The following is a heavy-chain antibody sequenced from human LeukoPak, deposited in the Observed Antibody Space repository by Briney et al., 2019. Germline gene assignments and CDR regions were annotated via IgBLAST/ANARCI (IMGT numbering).Heavy chain of an antibody. D-gene: IGHD3-22*01. CDR1: GGSINNYY. V-gene: IGHV4-59*01. Sequence: SETPSLTCTVSGGSINNYYWSWIRQPPGKGLEWIGNIYYSGSTNYNPSLKSRVTISVDTSKNQFSLKLSSVTAADTAVYYCARVNDSSGYYYIWFDPWGQGTLVTVSS. CDR2: IYYSGST. J-gene: IGHJ5*02. CDR3: ARVNDSSGYYYIWFDP.